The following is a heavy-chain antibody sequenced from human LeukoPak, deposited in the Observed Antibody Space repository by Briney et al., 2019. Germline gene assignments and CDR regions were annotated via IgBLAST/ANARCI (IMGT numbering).Heavy chain of an antibody. Sequence: GSLRLSCAASGFPFSSYAMSWVRQAPGKGLEWVSAISGSGGSTYYADSVKGRFTISRDNSKNTLYLQMNSLRAEDTAVYYCAKRTPHGQWLYYFDYWGQGTLVTVSS. J-gene: IGHJ4*02. CDR3: AKRTPHGQWLYYFDY. CDR2: ISGSGGST. CDR1: GFPFSSYA. V-gene: IGHV3-23*01. D-gene: IGHD6-19*01.